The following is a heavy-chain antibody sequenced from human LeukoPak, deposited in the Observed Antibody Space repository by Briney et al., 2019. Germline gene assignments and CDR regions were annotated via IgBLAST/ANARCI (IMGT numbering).Heavy chain of an antibody. CDR3: ARGLKLWFGDPNWFDP. CDR1: GYTFTSYD. CDR2: MNPNSGNT. J-gene: IGHJ5*02. D-gene: IGHD3-10*01. V-gene: IGHV1-8*03. Sequence: ASVKVSCKASGYTFTSYDINWVRQATGQGLEWMGWMNPNSGNTGYAQKLQGRVTITRNTSISTAYMELSSLRSEDTAVYYCARGLKLWFGDPNWFDPWGQGTLVTVSS.